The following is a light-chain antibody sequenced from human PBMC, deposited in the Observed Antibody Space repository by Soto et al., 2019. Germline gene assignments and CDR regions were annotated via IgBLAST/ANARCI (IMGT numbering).Light chain of an antibody. Sequence: ELVMTQSRGTLPVSLGERATLSSRASQSVSIHLAWYQKTPGQAPRLLIYDTSTRATGIPARFSGSGSGTEFTLTISSLQSEDFAVYYCQQYSNWPPITFGQGTRLEIK. V-gene: IGKV3-15*01. J-gene: IGKJ5*01. CDR2: DTS. CDR3: QQYSNWPPIT. CDR1: QSVSIH.